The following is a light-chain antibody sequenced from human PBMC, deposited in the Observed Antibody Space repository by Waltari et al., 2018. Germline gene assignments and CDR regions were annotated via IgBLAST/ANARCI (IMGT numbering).Light chain of an antibody. CDR3: QTWNTDIHV. J-gene: IGLJ3*02. V-gene: IGLV4-69*01. Sequence: QLELTQSPSASASLGASVKLTCTLSSGHSSNTIAWHQQQPEKGPRYLMKFNSDGSHSKGDGIPDRFSGARPGAERYLTISSLQSEDEADYYCQTWNTDIHVFGGGTKLTVL. CDR2: FNSDGSH. CDR1: SGHSSNT.